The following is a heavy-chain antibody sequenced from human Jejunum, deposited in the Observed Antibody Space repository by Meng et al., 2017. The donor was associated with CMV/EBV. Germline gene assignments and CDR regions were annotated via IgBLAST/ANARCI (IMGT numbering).Heavy chain of an antibody. V-gene: IGHV1-18*04. D-gene: IGHD7-27*01. CDR2: ISLGNGQT. CDR3: ARDVWGFDY. CDR1: GYTFTDHN. Sequence: QDPLLRAGAEGKKPGASVKISCKTSGYTFTDHNIGWVRQAPGQGLEWVGWISLGNGQTVYGHKVQGRVTVTTDTSTSTAYMELRSLRSDDTAMYYCARDVWGFDYWGQGTLVTVSS. J-gene: IGHJ4*02.